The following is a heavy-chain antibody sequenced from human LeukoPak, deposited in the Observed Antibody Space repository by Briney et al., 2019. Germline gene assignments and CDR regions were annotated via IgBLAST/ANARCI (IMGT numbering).Heavy chain of an antibody. CDR2: TYYRSKWYN. Sequence: SQTHTLTFASSGGRVASNGAAWNWIRQSPSKGLKWLGRTYYRSKWYNDYAVSVKSRITINPDTSKNQFSLQLNSVTPEDTAVYYCARDRSGSYSYDFDIWGQVTMVTVSS. J-gene: IGHJ3*02. V-gene: IGHV6-1*01. D-gene: IGHD1-26*01. CDR1: GGRVASNGAA. CDR3: ARDRSGSYSYDFDI.